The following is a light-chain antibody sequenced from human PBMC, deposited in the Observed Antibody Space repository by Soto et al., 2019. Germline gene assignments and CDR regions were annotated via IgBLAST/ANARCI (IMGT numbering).Light chain of an antibody. J-gene: IGLJ2*01. CDR1: SSNIGSNY. V-gene: IGLV1-47*01. CDR3: AAWDDSLSVV. CDR2: RNN. Sequence: QSVLTQPPAASVTPGQRVTISCSGSSSNIGSNYVYWYQQFPGTAPKLLIYRNNQRPSGVPDRFSGSKSGTSASLAISGLRSEDEADYYCAAWDDSLSVVFGGGTKVTVL.